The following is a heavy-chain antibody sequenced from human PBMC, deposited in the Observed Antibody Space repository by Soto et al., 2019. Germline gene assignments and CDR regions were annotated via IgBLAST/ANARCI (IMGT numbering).Heavy chain of an antibody. V-gene: IGHV4-39*01. J-gene: IGHJ6*03. CDR1: GGSISTRSYY. D-gene: IGHD1-20*01. Sequence: QLQLQESGPGLAKPSETLSLTCTVSGGSISTRSYYWGWIRQPPGKGLEWIGNILYSGSTYYNPSLKSRVTISVDPSKNQFSLKLSSVTAADTAVYYCARDLITGTAVLAWYMDVWGKGTTVTVSS. CDR2: ILYSGST. CDR3: ARDLITGTAVLAWYMDV.